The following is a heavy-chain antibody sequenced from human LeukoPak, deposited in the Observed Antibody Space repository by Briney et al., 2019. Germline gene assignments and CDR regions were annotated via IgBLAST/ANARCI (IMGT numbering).Heavy chain of an antibody. CDR1: GGSIGVSY. J-gene: IGHJ3*01. CDR3: ARIRDNSGYYLGAFDV. D-gene: IGHD5-12*01. Sequence: SETLSLTCTVSGGSIGVSYWSWIRQPAGKGLEWIGRVSASGSTNYNPSLKNRVTMSLDTSKNQFSLNLTSVTAADTAVYSCARIRDNSGYYLGAFDVWGQGTVVTVSS. CDR2: VSASGST. V-gene: IGHV4-4*07.